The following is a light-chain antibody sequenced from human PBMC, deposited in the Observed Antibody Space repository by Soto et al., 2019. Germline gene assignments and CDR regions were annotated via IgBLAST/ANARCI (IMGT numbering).Light chain of an antibody. V-gene: IGKV1-5*01. CDR3: QQYKSYPLT. Sequence: DIQMTQSPATLSVSVGDRVTITCRASQSISSWLGWYQQKPGKAPKLLIYDVSTLESGVPSRFSGSGSGTEFTLTISSLQPDDFATYYCQQYKSYPLTFGGGTKVEIK. J-gene: IGKJ4*01. CDR1: QSISSW. CDR2: DVS.